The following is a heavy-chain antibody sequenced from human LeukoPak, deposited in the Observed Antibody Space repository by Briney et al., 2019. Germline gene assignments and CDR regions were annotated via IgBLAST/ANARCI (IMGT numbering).Heavy chain of an antibody. Sequence: SVKVSCKASGGTFSSYAISWVRQAPGQGLEWMGGIIPIFGTANYAQKFQGRVTITADESTSTAYMELSSLRSEDTAVYYCARPYDSSGYYYPWFDPWGRGTLVTVSS. CDR3: ARPYDSSGYYYPWFDP. V-gene: IGHV1-69*13. CDR1: GGTFSSYA. CDR2: IIPIFGTA. J-gene: IGHJ5*02. D-gene: IGHD3-22*01.